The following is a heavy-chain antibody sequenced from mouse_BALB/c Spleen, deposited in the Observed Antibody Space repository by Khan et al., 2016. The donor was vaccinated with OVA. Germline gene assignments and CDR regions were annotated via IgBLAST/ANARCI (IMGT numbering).Heavy chain of an antibody. J-gene: IGHJ2*01. V-gene: IGHV1-7*01. CDR3: ARDRIDY. CDR2: INPTSGYT. Sequence: VQLQQSEAELAKPGASVKMSCKASGYTFTSYWMHWIKQRPGQGLEWIGYINPTSGYTDYNQKFKDKATLTADKSSSTAYMQLSSLTSDDSAVYYCARDRIDYWGQGTALTVSS. CDR1: GYTFTSYW.